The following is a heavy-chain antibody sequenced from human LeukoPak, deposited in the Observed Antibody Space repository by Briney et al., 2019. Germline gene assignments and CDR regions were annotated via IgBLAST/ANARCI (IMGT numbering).Heavy chain of an antibody. V-gene: IGHV3-11*01. CDR2: ISSSGSTI. D-gene: IGHD6-19*01. J-gene: IGHJ6*02. Sequence: GGSLRLSCAASGFTFSDYYMSWIRQAPGKGLEWVSYISSSGSTIYYADSVKGRFTISRDNAKNSLYLQMNSLGAEDTAVYYCARDRDSSGWYRARYYYYGMDVWGQGTTVTVSS. CDR3: ARDRDSSGWYRARYYYYGMDV. CDR1: GFTFSDYY.